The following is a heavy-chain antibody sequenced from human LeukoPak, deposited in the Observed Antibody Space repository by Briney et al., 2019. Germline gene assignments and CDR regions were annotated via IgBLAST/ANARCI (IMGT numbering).Heavy chain of an antibody. V-gene: IGHV1-24*01. Sequence: ASVKVSCKVSGYTLTELSMHWVRQAPGKGLEWVGGFDLGDGETVYAQKFQGRVTMTEDTSSDTAYMDLSSLRSEDTAVYYCATAFRNYDFWSGPGFDYWGQGTLVTVSS. CDR2: FDLGDGET. CDR1: GYTLTELS. D-gene: IGHD3-3*01. J-gene: IGHJ4*02. CDR3: ATAFRNYDFWSGPGFDY.